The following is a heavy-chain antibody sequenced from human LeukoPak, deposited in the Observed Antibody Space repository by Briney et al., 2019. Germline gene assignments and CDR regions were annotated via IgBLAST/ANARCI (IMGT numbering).Heavy chain of an antibody. J-gene: IGHJ3*02. CDR3: AKDAPYGDDAFDI. V-gene: IGHV3-33*06. CDR2: IRYDGSNK. CDR1: GFTFSSYG. D-gene: IGHD2-8*01. Sequence: GGSLRLSCAASGFTFSSYGMHWVRQAPGKGLEWVAVIRYDGSNKYYADSVKGRFTISRDNSKNTLYLQMNSLRAEDTAVYYCAKDAPYGDDAFDIWGQGTMVTVSS.